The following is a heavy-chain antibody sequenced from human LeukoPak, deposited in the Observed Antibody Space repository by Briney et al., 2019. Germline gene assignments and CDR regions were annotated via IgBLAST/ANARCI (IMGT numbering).Heavy chain of an antibody. CDR3: ARGLRYYYYGMDV. CDR2: ISSSSSYT. CDR1: GXTFSDYY. Sequence: GGSLRLSCAASGXTFSDYYMSWIRQAPGKGLECVSYISSSSSYTNYADSVKGRFTISRDNAKNSLYLQMDSLRAEDTAVYYCARGLRYYYYGMDVWGQGTTVTVSS. D-gene: IGHD3-16*01. J-gene: IGHJ6*02. V-gene: IGHV3-11*06.